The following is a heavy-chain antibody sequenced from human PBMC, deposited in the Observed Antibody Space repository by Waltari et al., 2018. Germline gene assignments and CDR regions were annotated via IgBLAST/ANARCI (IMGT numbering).Heavy chain of an antibody. CDR3: VRGNDFGFDV. V-gene: IGHV3-74*01. CDR2: INTAGKNT. Sequence: EVQLVESGGDLVQPGGSLRLSCAASGFTFTDYWIHWVRQLAGKGFVCVSEINTAGKNTIYAESVKGRFTISRDNAKNTVFLQMDSLRSEDTAVYYCVRGNDFGFDVWGHGTTVTVSS. CDR1: GFTFTDYW. J-gene: IGHJ6*02.